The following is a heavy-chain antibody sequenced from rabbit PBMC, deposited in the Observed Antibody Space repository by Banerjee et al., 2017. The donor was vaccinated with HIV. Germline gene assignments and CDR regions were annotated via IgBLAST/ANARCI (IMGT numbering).Heavy chain of an antibody. Sequence: QLKESGGGLVQPGGSLKLSCKASGFDFSNYYMSWVRQAPGKGLEWIGYIDPVFGSTYYASWVNGRFTISSHNAQNTLYLQLNSLTAADTATYFCVSGDASSSGYPYFNLWG. CDR3: VSGDASSSGYPYFNL. D-gene: IGHD1-1*01. V-gene: IGHV1S7*01. CDR2: IDPVFGST. J-gene: IGHJ4*01. CDR1: GFDFSNYY.